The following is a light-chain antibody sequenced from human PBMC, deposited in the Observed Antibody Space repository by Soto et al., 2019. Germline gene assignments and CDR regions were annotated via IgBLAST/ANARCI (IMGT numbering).Light chain of an antibody. CDR1: QSVSSTY. J-gene: IGKJ1*01. Sequence: PGERATLSCRASQSVSSTYLARYQQKPGQAPRPLISAASSRATGTPDRFSGSGSGTDFTLTISRLEPEDFAVYYCQQYGSSRWTFGQGTKVDIK. CDR3: QQYGSSRWT. V-gene: IGKV3-20*01. CDR2: AAS.